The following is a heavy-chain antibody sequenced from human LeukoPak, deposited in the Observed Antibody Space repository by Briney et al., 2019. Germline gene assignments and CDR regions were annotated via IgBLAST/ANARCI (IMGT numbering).Heavy chain of an antibody. CDR1: GYTLTELS. CDR2: FDPEDGET. CDR3: AKGGYSYGPYNWFDP. D-gene: IGHD5-18*01. J-gene: IGHJ5*02. Sequence: ASVKVSCKVSGYTLTELSMHWVRQAPGKGLEWMGGFDPEDGETIYAQKFQGRVTMTEDTSTDTAYMELSSLRSEDTAVYYCAKGGYSYGPYNWFDPWGQGTLVTVSS. V-gene: IGHV1-24*01.